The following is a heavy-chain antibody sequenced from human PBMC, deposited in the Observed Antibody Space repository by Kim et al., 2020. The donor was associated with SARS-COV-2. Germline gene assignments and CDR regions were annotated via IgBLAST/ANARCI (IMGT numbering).Heavy chain of an antibody. CDR1: GFTFGDYA. D-gene: IGHD2-21*01. CDR2: ISWDGGSS. CDR3: AKDVSFGGGDPHGRDV. J-gene: IGHJ6*02. V-gene: IGHV3-43D*03. Sequence: GGSLRLSCAASGFTFGDYAMYWVRQAPGKGLEWVSQISWDGGSSFYADSVKGRFTISRDNSKNTLFLQMNSLRPEDSALYYCAKDVSFGGGDPHGRDVWGRGPTVTVSS.